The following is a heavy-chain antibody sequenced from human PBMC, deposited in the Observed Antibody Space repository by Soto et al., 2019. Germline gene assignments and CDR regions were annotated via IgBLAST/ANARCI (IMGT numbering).Heavy chain of an antibody. CDR2: IVVGSGNT. J-gene: IGHJ4*02. CDR3: AXDAGYSTGWPPGYYFDY. CDR1: GFTFTSSA. V-gene: IGHV1-58*01. D-gene: IGHD6-25*01. Sequence: ASVKVSCKASGFTFTSSAVQWVRQARGQRLEWIGWIVVGSGNTNYAQKFQERVTITRDMSTSTAYMELSSLRSEDTAVYYCAXDAGYSTGWPPGYYFDYWGQGTLVTVSS.